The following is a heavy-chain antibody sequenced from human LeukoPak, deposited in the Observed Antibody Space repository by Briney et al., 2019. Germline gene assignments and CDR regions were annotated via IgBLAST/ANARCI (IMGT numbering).Heavy chain of an antibody. D-gene: IGHD4-17*01. CDR3: ARDLYGDYSFDY. J-gene: IGHJ4*02. Sequence: GGSLRLSCAASEFTFSSYSMNWVRQAPGKGLEWVSYIGGSTNTIYYADSVKGRFTISRDNAKNSLYLRVNSLRAEDTAVYYCARDLYGDYSFDYWGQGTLVTVSS. V-gene: IGHV3-48*01. CDR2: IGGSTNTI. CDR1: EFTFSSYS.